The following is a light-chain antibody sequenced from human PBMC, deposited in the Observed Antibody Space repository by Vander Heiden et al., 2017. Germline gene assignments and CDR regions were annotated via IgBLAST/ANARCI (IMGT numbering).Light chain of an antibody. Sequence: EIVMTQSPATLSVSLGERATLSCRASQSVSSNLAWYQQKAGQAPRLLIYDASTRATGIPDRFSGSGSGKEFTLTISSLQSEEFAVYFCQQYNNGHLLLHSFGQGTNMEIK. J-gene: IGKJ2*01. CDR1: QSVSSN. CDR3: QQYNNGHLLLHS. V-gene: IGKV3-15*01. CDR2: DAS.